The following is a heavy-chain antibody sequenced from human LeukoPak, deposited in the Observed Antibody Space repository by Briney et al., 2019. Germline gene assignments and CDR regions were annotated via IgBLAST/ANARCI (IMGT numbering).Heavy chain of an antibody. Sequence: GGSLRLSCAASGFTFSTYRMHWVRQAPGKGLVWVSRIKTDGTITTYADSVKGRFTISRDNAKSTLYLQMNSLRVEDTAVYYCARGGGANYNMDVWGKGTTVTVSS. J-gene: IGHJ6*03. V-gene: IGHV3-74*01. CDR3: ARGGGANYNMDV. CDR1: GFTFSTYR. D-gene: IGHD3-16*01. CDR2: IKTDGTIT.